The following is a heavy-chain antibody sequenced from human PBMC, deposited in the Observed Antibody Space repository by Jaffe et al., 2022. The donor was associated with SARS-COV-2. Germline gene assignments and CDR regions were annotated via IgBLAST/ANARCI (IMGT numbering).Heavy chain of an antibody. V-gene: IGHV1-2*02. Sequence: QVQLVQSGAEVKKPGASVKVSCKASGYTFTGYYMHWVRQAPGQGLEWMGWINPNSGGTNYAQKFQGRVTMTRDTSISTAYMELSRLRSDDTAVYYCARVQLPGAYYYYYGMDVWGQGTTVTVSS. CDR1: GYTFTGYY. CDR2: INPNSGGT. D-gene: IGHD2-2*01. J-gene: IGHJ6*02. CDR3: ARVQLPGAYYYYYGMDV.